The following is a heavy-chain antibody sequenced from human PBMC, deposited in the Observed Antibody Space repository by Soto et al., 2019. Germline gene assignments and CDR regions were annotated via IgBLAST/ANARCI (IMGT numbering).Heavy chain of an antibody. D-gene: IGHD6-19*01. Sequence: SVKVSCKASGGAFSSYAISWVRQAPGQGLEWMGGIIPIFGTANYAQKFQGRVTITADESTSTAYMELSSLRSEDTAVYYCTRPGYSSGWYFDYWGQGTLVTVSS. J-gene: IGHJ4*02. CDR3: TRPGYSSGWYFDY. V-gene: IGHV1-69*13. CDR2: IIPIFGTA. CDR1: GGAFSSYA.